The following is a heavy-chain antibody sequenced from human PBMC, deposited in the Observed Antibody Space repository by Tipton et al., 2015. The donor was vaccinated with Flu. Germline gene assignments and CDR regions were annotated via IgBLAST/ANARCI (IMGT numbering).Heavy chain of an antibody. CDR1: GGTFSSYA. J-gene: IGHJ5*02. Sequence: QSGPEVKKPGSSVKVSCKASGGTFSSYAISWVRQAPGQGLEWMGGIIPIFGTANYAQKFQGRVTITADKSTSTAYMELSSLRSEDTAVYYCAAARRDNWNYERGLGWFDPWGQGTLVTVSS. D-gene: IGHD1-7*01. CDR2: IIPIFGTA. CDR3: AAARRDNWNYERGLGWFDP. V-gene: IGHV1-69*06.